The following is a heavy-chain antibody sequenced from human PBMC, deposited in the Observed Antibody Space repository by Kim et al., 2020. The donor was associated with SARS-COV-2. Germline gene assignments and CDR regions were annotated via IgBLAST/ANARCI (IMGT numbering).Heavy chain of an antibody. CDR3: ARDTPGGYSSGWYGFDY. J-gene: IGHJ4*02. D-gene: IGHD6-19*01. Sequence: ASVKVSCKASGYTFTSYGISWVRQAPGQGLEWMGWISAYNGNTNYAQKLPGRVTMTTDTSTSTAYMELRSLRSDDTAVYYCARDTPGGYSSGWYGFDYWGQGTLVTVSS. V-gene: IGHV1-18*01. CDR1: GYTFTSYG. CDR2: ISAYNGNT.